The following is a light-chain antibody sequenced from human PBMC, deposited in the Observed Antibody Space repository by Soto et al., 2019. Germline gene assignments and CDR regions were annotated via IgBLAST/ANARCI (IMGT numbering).Light chain of an antibody. V-gene: IGLV1-51*01. Sequence: QSVLTQPPSVSAAPGRKVTISCSGTNYNIGNNYVSWYQHLPGTAPKLLIYDNDNRPSGIPDRFSGSKSGTAATLGITGLQTGDEADYYCGTWDSSLGAVVFGGGTKLTVL. CDR2: DND. CDR1: NYNIGNNY. CDR3: GTWDSSLGAVV. J-gene: IGLJ2*01.